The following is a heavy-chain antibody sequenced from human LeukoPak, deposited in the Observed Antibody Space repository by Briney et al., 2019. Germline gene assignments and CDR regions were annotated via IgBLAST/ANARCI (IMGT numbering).Heavy chain of an antibody. V-gene: IGHV1-8*03. CDR1: GYTFIIYE. Sequence: ASVKVSCKASGYTFIIYEIQWVRQAPGQGPQWVGWMRPRYGNTAYAQSFQGRVTITRDTSIDTVYMELSGLRSEDTAVYYCARVGAGEGGIDYWAQGTLITVSS. D-gene: IGHD3-10*01. J-gene: IGHJ4*02. CDR2: MRPRYGNT. CDR3: ARVGAGEGGIDY.